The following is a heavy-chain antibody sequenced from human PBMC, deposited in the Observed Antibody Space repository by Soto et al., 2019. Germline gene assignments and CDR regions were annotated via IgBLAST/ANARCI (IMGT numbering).Heavy chain of an antibody. CDR3: ARPKSPYDAFDI. CDR2: IYYSGST. J-gene: IGHJ3*02. Sequence: SETLSLTCTVSGGSISSYYWSWIRQPPGKGLEWIGYIYYSGSTNYNPSLKSRVTISVDTSKNQFSLKLSSVTAADTAVYYCARPKSPYDAFDIWGQGTTVTVSS. CDR1: GGSISSYY. V-gene: IGHV4-59*08.